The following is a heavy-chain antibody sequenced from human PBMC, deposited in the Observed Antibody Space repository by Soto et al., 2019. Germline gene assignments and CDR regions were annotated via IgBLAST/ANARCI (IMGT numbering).Heavy chain of an antibody. CDR2: IYFRGNT. V-gene: IGHV4-39*01. Sequence: QLQLQESGPGLVKPSETLSLTCSVSGDSINSDKYYWGWIRQPPGKGLEWIGSIYFRGNTYYNPSFQIRVTISLDKSKSQFSLKLNPVTAADSAVYFCARLEGLATISYYFDFWGQGALVTVSS. CDR1: GDSINSDKYY. J-gene: IGHJ4*02. D-gene: IGHD3-9*01. CDR3: ARLEGLATISYYFDF.